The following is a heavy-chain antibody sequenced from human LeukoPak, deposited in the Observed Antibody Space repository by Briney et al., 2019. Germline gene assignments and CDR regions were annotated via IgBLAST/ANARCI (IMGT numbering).Heavy chain of an antibody. J-gene: IGHJ6*03. CDR2: IYSGGRT. CDR1: GFTVSSNY. CDR3: AREYYFSHIDG. D-gene: IGHD3-10*01. V-gene: IGHV3-53*01. Sequence: GGSLRLSCAASGFTVSSNYMSWVRQAPGKGLEWVSVIYSGGRTYYADSVKGRFTISRDNPKNSLYLQMNSLRADDTAMYYCAREYYFSHIDGWGKGTTVTVSS.